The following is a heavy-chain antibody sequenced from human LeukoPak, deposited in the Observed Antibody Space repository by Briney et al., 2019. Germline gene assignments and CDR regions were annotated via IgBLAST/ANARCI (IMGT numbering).Heavy chain of an antibody. V-gene: IGHV4-34*01. CDR2: INHRGTT. D-gene: IGHD1-26*01. CDR1: GDSFSGYY. Sequence: PSETLSLTCAVYGDSFSGYYWSWIRQPPGKGLEWIAEINHRGTTHYNPSLKSRVNISADTSKNQFSLHLDSVTAADTAVYYCARSWAGMYYPFYYFDYWGQGTLASVSS. CDR3: ARSWAGMYYPFYYFDY. J-gene: IGHJ4*02.